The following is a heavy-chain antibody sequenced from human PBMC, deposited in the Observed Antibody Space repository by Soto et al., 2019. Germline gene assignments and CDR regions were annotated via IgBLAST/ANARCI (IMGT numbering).Heavy chain of an antibody. CDR2: IWYDGSNK. J-gene: IGHJ6*04. CDR1: GFTFSSYG. V-gene: IGHV3-33*01. CDR3: ARVKGALFYYFYAFDV. Sequence: QVQLVESGGGVVQPGRSLRLSCEASGFTFSSYGMHWVRQAPGKGLEWVAVIWYDGSNKYYADSVKGRFTISRDNSKHTLYLQMNSLRAEDKAVYYCARVKGALFYYFYAFDVWGKGTTVTVSS.